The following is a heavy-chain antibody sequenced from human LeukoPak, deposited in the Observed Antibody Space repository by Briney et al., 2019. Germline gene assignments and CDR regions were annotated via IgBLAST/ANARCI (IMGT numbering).Heavy chain of an antibody. V-gene: IGHV4-34*01. D-gene: IGHD6-19*01. CDR1: GGSFSGYY. J-gene: IGHJ4*02. CDR3: ARRYYTIAVAGRGFDY. Sequence: SETLSLTSAVYGGSFSGYYWSWIRQPPGKGLEWIGEINHSGSTNYNPSLKSRVTISVDTSKNQFSLKRSSVTAADTAVYYCARRYYTIAVAGRGFDYWGQGTLVTVSS. CDR2: INHSGST.